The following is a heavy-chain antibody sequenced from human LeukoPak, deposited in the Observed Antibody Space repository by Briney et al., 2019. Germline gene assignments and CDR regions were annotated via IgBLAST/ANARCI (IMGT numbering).Heavy chain of an antibody. Sequence: GGSLRLSCGASGFVFSNYWMSWVRQAPGKGLEWVASINQDGSLKKDVDSLEGRFTISRDNAKNSVFLQMNSLRVEDTAVYYCARAPTFSGWFDYWGQGTLVTVSS. V-gene: IGHV3-7*01. D-gene: IGHD6-19*01. CDR1: GFVFSNYW. CDR2: INQDGSLK. J-gene: IGHJ4*02. CDR3: ARAPTFSGWFDY.